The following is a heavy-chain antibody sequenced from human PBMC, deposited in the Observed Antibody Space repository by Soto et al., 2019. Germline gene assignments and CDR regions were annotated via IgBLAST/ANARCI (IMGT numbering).Heavy chain of an antibody. CDR2: IYSSGNT. CDR3: ARESSSSGPPFDF. D-gene: IGHD6-25*01. CDR1: GGSISDYY. Sequence: PEETLSLTCTVSGGSISDYYWGWLRQSPGKGLEWIGYIYSSGNTKYNPSLQSRLTISVNTSTNQFSLNLTSVTTADTAVYYCARESSSSGPPFDFWGQGTLVTVSS. J-gene: IGHJ4*02. V-gene: IGHV4-59*12.